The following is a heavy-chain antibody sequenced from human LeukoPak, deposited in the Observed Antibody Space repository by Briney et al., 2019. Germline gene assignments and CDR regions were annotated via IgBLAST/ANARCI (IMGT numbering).Heavy chain of an antibody. CDR1: DGSISSSSYY. D-gene: IGHD4-17*01. V-gene: IGHV4-39*07. J-gene: IGHJ6*03. CDR3: ARDIYARVTRGYYYYYMDV. CDR2: IYYSGST. Sequence: SETLSLTCTVSDGSISSSSYYWGWIRQPPGKGLEWIGSIYYSGSTYYNPSLKSRVTISVDTSKNQFSLKLSSVTAADTAVYYCARDIYARVTRGYYYYYMDVWGKGTTVTISS.